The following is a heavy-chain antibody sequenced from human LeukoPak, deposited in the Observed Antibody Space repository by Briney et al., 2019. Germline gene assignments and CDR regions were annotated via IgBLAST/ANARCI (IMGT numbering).Heavy chain of an antibody. J-gene: IGHJ6*02. V-gene: IGHV3-7*01. Sequence: PGGSLRLSCAASGFTFSSYGMHWVRQAPGKGLEWVANIKQDGSETYYVDSVKGRFTISGDNAKNSLYLQMNSLRAEDTAVYYCARDRNDPWNSRSWHYGMDVWGQGTTVTVSS. CDR2: IKQDGSET. CDR3: ARDRNDPWNSRSWHYGMDV. CDR1: GFTFSSYG. D-gene: IGHD6-13*01.